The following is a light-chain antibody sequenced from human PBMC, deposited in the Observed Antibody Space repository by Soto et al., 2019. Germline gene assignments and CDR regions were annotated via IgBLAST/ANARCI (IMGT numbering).Light chain of an antibody. Sequence: QSVLTQPPSVSGAPGQRVTISCTGNSSNIGAGYDVHWYQQHPGKAPKLMISEVNNRPSGVSNRFSGSKSGNTAYLTISGLQVEDEAEYFCFSFKTTSTHVFGTGTKVTVL. V-gene: IGLV2-14*01. CDR3: FSFKTTSTHV. CDR2: EVN. J-gene: IGLJ1*01. CDR1: SSNIGAGYD.